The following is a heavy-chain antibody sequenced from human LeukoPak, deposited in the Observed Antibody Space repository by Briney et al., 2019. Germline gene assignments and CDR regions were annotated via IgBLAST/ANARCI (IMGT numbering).Heavy chain of an antibody. J-gene: IGHJ4*02. CDR1: GDSVSSNSVA. CDR2: TYYRSKWHN. CDR3: ARVAVASFGY. D-gene: IGHD6-19*01. Sequence: SQTLSLTCAISGDSVSSNSVAWNWIRQSPSRGLEWLGRTYYRSKWHNDYAVSVKSRITINPDTSKNQFSLQVNSVTPEDTAVYYCARVAVASFGYWGQGTLVTVSS. V-gene: IGHV6-1*01.